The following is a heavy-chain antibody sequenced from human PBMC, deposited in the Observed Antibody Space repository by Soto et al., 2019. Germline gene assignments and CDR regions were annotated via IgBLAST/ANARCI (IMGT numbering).Heavy chain of an antibody. Sequence: GGSLRLCCAASGFTFSNAWMSGVRQAPGKGLEWVGRIKIKTDGGTTDYAAPVKGRFTISRDDSKNTLYLQMKSMKTEDTAVYYCTTDLRGSRDYYGMDVWGQGTTVTVSS. J-gene: IGHJ6*02. CDR1: GFTFSNAW. CDR2: IKIKTDGGTT. D-gene: IGHD5-12*01. CDR3: TTDLRGSRDYYGMDV. V-gene: IGHV3-15*01.